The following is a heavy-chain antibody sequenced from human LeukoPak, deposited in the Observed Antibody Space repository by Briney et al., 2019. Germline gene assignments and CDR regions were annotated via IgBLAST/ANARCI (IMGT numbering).Heavy chain of an antibody. V-gene: IGHV3-53*05. D-gene: IGHD4-17*01. CDR1: GFTVSSNY. CDR2: IYSGGST. Sequence: GGSLRLSCAASGFTVSSNYMSWVRQAPGKGLEWVSVIYSGGSTYYADSVKGRFTISRDNSKNTLYLQMNSLRAEDTAVYYCARDDTRYGDLGYWGQGTLVTVSS. J-gene: IGHJ4*02. CDR3: ARDDTRYGDLGY.